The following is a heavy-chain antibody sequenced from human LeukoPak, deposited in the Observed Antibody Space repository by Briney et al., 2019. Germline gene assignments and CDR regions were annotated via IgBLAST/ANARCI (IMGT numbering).Heavy chain of an antibody. V-gene: IGHV3-7*03. CDR3: ARGGTELVIPTS. Sequence: PGGSLRLSCGASGFTFSTYWMSWVRQAPGKGLEWVANIKQDGSEKYYVDSVKGRFTISRDNAKNSLYLQMNSLRAEDTAVYYCARGGTELVIPTSWGQGTLVTVSS. D-gene: IGHD3-9*01. CDR1: GFTFSTYW. CDR2: IKQDGSEK. J-gene: IGHJ5*02.